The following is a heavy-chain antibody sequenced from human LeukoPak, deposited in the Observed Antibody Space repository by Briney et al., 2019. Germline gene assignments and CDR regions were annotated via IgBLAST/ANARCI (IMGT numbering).Heavy chain of an antibody. J-gene: IGHJ6*02. CDR3: ARDSGDGSGTYYPYGMDV. D-gene: IGHD3-10*01. CDR1: GFTFSSYN. CDR2: ISRSSIYI. Sequence: GGSLRLSCAASGFTFSSYNMNWVRQAPGKGLEWVSSISRSSIYIYYADSVKGRFTISRDNAENSLSLQMNSLRAEDTAVYYCARDSGDGSGTYYPYGMDVWGQGTTVTVSS. V-gene: IGHV3-21*01.